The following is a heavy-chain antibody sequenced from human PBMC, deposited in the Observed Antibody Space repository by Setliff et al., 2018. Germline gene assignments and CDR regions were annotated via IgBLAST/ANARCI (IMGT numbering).Heavy chain of an antibody. D-gene: IGHD5-18*01. V-gene: IGHV1-46*01. J-gene: IGHJ4*02. CDR2: INPSGGLT. CDR1: GGAFSNYG. Sequence: GASVKVSCKASGGAFSNYGITWVRQAPGQGLEWMGIINPSGGLTRYAQNFQDRVAITRDTSASTAYMELSSLRSEDMAVYFCARGPTYNYGIWDYWGQGTLVTVSS. CDR3: ARGPTYNYGIWDY.